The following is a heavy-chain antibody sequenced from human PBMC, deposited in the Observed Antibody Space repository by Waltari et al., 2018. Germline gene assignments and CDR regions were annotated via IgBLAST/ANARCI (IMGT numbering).Heavy chain of an antibody. D-gene: IGHD1-26*01. CDR1: GFTFSDSA. J-gene: IGHJ6*03. CDR2: IRGKTNSYAT. Sequence: EMQLVESGGGLVQPGGSLKLSCAASGFTFSDSAMHWVRQASGKGVEWVGRIRGKTNSYATAYAASVTGRFTISRDDSKNTAYLQMSSLKPEETAVYYCSRHDTAGATNYYKYYMDVWGKGTTVTVSS. V-gene: IGHV3-73*02. CDR3: SRHDTAGATNYYKYYMDV.